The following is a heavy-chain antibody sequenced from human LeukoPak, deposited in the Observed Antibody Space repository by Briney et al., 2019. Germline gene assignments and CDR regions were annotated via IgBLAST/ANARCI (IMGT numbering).Heavy chain of an antibody. CDR1: GFTFSSFA. J-gene: IGHJ1*01. V-gene: IGHV3-23*01. D-gene: IGHD1-26*01. Sequence: GGSLRLSCAASGFTFSSFAMTWVRQAPGKGLEWVSGFDGNGPNTYYADSVKGRWTISRDNSKNTLYLQMDSLRAEDTALYYCAKRVVVGATSPYSDFQDWGQGTLVTVSS. CDR3: AKRVVVGATSPYSDFQD. CDR2: FDGNGPNT.